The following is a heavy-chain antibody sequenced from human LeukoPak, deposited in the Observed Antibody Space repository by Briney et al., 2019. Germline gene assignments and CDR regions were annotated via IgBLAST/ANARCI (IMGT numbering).Heavy chain of an antibody. CDR1: GGSFSGYY. J-gene: IGHJ4*02. V-gene: IGHV4-34*01. Sequence: SETLSLTCAVYGGSFSGYYWSWIRQPPGKGLEWIGEINHSGSTNYNPSLKSRVTISVDTSKNQFSLRLSSVTAADTAVYYCARRRSYLYTRTPFDYWGQGTLVTVSS. CDR3: ARRRSYLYTRTPFDY. D-gene: IGHD3-16*02. CDR2: INHSGST.